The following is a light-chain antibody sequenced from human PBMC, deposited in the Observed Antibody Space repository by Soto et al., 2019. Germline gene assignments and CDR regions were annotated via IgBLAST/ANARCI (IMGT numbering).Light chain of an antibody. CDR2: GAS. CDR1: QSVSSNY. Sequence: EIVLTQSPGTLSLSPEERATLSCRASQSVSSNYLAWYQQKPGQGPRLLIYGASRRATGIPDRFSGSGSGTDFTLTISRLESEDFAMYYCQQYGTSRAFGQGTEVEIK. CDR3: QQYGTSRA. J-gene: IGKJ1*01. V-gene: IGKV3-20*01.